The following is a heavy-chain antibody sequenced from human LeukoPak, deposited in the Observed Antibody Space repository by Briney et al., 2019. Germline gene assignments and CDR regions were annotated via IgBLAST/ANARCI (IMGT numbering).Heavy chain of an antibody. CDR1: GFTVSSNY. CDR3: ARDKQQLGGGNWFDP. Sequence: GGSLRLSCAASGFTVSSNYMSWVRQAPGKGLEWVSVIYSGGSTYYADSVKGRFTISRDNSKNTLYLQMNSLRAEDTAVYYCARDKQQLGGGNWFDPWGQGTLVTVSS. CDR2: IYSGGST. J-gene: IGHJ5*02. V-gene: IGHV3-66*01. D-gene: IGHD6-13*01.